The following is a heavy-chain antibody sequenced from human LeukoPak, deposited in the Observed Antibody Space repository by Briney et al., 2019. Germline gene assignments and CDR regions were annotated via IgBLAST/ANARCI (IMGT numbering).Heavy chain of an antibody. J-gene: IGHJ6*02. D-gene: IGHD3-16*01. CDR3: ARGTVWRLGSYGLDV. CDR1: GFTVSSKY. CDR2: IYSGGST. Sequence: PGGSLRLSCVASGFTVSSKYMSWVRQAPGKGPEWVSVIYSGGSTYYGESVKGRFTISRDNSKNTVYLQMNALRAEDSAVYYCARGTVWRLGSYGLDVWGQGTTVTVSS. V-gene: IGHV3-53*01.